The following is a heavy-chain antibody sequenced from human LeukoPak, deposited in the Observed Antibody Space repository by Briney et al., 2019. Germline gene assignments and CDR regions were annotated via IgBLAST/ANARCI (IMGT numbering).Heavy chain of an antibody. CDR1: GYTFTSYA. D-gene: IGHD1-26*01. Sequence: ASVKVSCKASGYTFTSYAMNWVRQAPGQGLEWMGWINTNTGNPTYAQGFTGRFVFSLDTSVSTAYLQISSLKAEDTAVYYCARDEISSDIVGATNFDYWGQGTLVTVSS. CDR2: INTNTGNP. V-gene: IGHV7-4-1*02. J-gene: IGHJ4*02. CDR3: ARDEISSDIVGATNFDY.